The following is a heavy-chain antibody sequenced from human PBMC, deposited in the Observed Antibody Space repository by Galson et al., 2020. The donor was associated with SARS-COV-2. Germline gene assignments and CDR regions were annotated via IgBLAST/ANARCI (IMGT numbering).Heavy chain of an antibody. D-gene: IGHD5-18*01. CDR2: IWYDGSNK. J-gene: IGHJ4*02. CDR3: ARARWIQLPDY. CDR1: GFTFSSYG. Sequence: GESLKISCAASGFTFSSYGMHWVRQAPGKGLEWVAVIWYDGSNKYYADSVKGRFTISRDNSKNTLYLQMNSLRAEDTAVYYCARARWIQLPDYWGQGTLVTVSS. V-gene: IGHV3-33*01.